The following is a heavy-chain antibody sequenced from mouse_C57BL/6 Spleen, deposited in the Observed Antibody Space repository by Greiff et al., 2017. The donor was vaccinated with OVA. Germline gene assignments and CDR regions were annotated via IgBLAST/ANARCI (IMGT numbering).Heavy chain of an antibody. CDR2: ISSGSSTI. J-gene: IGHJ3*01. D-gene: IGHD1-1*01. CDR3: ARNYGSSSAWFAD. V-gene: IGHV5-17*01. Sequence: DVQLVESGGGLVKPGGSLKLSCAASGFTFSDYGMHWVRQAPEQGLEWVAYISSGSSTIYYADTVKGRFTISRDNAKNTLFLQMTSLRSEDTAMDYCARNYGSSSAWFADWGQGTLVTVSA. CDR1: GFTFSDYG.